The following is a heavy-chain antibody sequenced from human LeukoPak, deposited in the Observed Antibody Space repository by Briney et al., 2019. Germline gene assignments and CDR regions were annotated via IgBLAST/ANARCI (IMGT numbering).Heavy chain of an antibody. J-gene: IGHJ4*02. D-gene: IGHD3-3*01. CDR1: GFTFSSYA. V-gene: IGHV3-23*01. CDR2: ISGSGGST. Sequence: PGWSLRLSCAASGFTFSSYAMSWVRQAPGKGLEWVSAISGSGGSTYYADSVKGRFTISRDNSKNTLYLQLNSLRADDTAVYYCAKHIYPFTLLTYYDFWSGSYQAFDYWGQGTLVTVSS. CDR3: AKHIYPFTLLTYYDFWSGSYQAFDY.